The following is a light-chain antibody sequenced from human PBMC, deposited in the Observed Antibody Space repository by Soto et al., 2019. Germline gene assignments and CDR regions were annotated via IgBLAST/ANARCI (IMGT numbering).Light chain of an antibody. CDR2: EAS. CDR3: QQANSFPLT. J-gene: IGKJ4*01. CDR1: QGVNSW. V-gene: IGKV1-12*01. Sequence: DIQMTQSPSSVSASVGDRVTITCRASQGVNSWLAWYQKKPGKAPELLISEASSLHSGVPSRFSGSGSGTDFTLTISSLQPEDFANYYCQQANSFPLTFGGGTKVEVQ.